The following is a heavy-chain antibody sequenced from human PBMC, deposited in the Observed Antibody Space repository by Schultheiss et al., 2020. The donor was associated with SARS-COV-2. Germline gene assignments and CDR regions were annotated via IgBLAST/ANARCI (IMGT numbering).Heavy chain of an antibody. Sequence: GESLKISCAASGFTFSSYGMHWVRQAPGKGLEWVAVIWYDGSNKYYADSVKGRFTISRDNSKNTLYLQMNSLRAEDTAVYYCARDTWNDGTWVYWGQGTLVTVSS. CDR2: IWYDGSNK. V-gene: IGHV3-33*01. CDR1: GFTFSSYG. CDR3: ARDTWNDGTWVY. J-gene: IGHJ4*02. D-gene: IGHD1-1*01.